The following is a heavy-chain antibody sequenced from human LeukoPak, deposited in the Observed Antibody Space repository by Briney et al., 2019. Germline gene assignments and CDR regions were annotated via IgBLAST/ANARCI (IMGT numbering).Heavy chain of an antibody. J-gene: IGHJ4*02. Sequence: PSETLSLTCAVYGGSFSGYYWSWIRQPPGKGLEWIGEINHSGSTNYNPSLKSRVTISVDTSKNQFSLKLSSVTAADTAVYYCASLTYYYDSSGSIDYWGQGTLVTVSS. CDR3: ASLTYYYDSSGSIDY. CDR2: INHSGST. V-gene: IGHV4-34*01. CDR1: GGSFSGYY. D-gene: IGHD3-22*01.